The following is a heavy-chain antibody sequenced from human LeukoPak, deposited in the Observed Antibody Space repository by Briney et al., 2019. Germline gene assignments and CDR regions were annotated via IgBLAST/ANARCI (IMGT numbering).Heavy chain of an antibody. J-gene: IGHJ3*02. CDR1: GDSFNTYY. CDR3: AKKRRRGYYLNSAFDM. CDR2: VSHRGTT. D-gene: IGHD3-3*01. V-gene: IGHV4-34*01. Sequence: SETLSLTCSANGDSFNTYYWSWIRQPPGRALEWIGEVSHRGTTSYSPSLKSRVTISVETSKNQFSLSVKSVTAADTAIYYCAKKRRRGYYLNSAFDMWGQGTMVTVSS.